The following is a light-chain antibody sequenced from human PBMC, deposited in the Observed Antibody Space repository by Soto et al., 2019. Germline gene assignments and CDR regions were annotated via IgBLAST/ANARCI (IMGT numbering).Light chain of an antibody. CDR2: DVN. CDR3: CSYAHTSRV. J-gene: IGLJ3*02. Sequence: QSVLTQPPSASGSPGQSVAICCTGTSGDIGAYNYVSWYQFHPGKAPKMIIYDVNKRPSGVPDRFSGSKSGNTASLTISWLQAEDEADYYCCSYAHTSRVFGGGTKVTVL. CDR1: SGDIGAYNY. V-gene: IGLV2-11*01.